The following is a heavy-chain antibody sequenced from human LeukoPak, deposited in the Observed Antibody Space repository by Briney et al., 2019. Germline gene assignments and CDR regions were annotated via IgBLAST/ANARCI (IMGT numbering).Heavy chain of an antibody. Sequence: GASVTVSCTASGYTFTSYYMHWVRQAPGQGLEWMGIINPSGGSTSYAQKFQGRVTMTRDTSTSTVYMELSSLRSEDTAVYYCARAIDSSSRGNWFDPWGQGTLVTVSS. J-gene: IGHJ5*02. CDR1: GYTFTSYY. CDR2: INPSGGST. D-gene: IGHD6-13*01. CDR3: ARAIDSSSRGNWFDP. V-gene: IGHV1-46*01.